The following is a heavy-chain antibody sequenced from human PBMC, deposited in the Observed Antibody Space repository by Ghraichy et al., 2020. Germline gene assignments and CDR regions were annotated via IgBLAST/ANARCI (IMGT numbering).Heavy chain of an antibody. D-gene: IGHD2-15*01. CDR2: IYSGGST. CDR3: ARGFPVRHCSGGSCYLQEEGAFDI. V-gene: IGHV3-66*01. CDR1: GFTVSSNY. J-gene: IGHJ3*02. Sequence: GGSLRLSCAASGFTVSSNYMSWVRQAPGKGLEWVSVIYSGGSTYYADSVKGRFTISRDNSKNTLYLQMNSLRAEDTAVYYCARGFPVRHCSGGSCYLQEEGAFDIWGQGTMVTVSS.